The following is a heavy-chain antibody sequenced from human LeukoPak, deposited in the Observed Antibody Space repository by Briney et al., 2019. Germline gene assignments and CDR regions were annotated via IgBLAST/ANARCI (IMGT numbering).Heavy chain of an antibody. CDR1: GFTFSSYA. V-gene: IGHV3-23*01. Sequence: GGSLRLSCAASGFTFSSYAMSWVRQAPGKGLEWVSAISGSGGSTYYADSVKGRFTISRDNSKNTLYLQMNSLRAEDTAVYYCAKVEHHYDSSGYLYYFDYWGQGTLVTVSS. CDR2: ISGSGGST. J-gene: IGHJ4*02. CDR3: AKVEHHYDSSGYLYYFDY. D-gene: IGHD3-22*01.